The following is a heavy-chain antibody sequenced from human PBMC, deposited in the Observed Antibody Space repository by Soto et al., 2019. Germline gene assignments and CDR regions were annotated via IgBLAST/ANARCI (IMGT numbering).Heavy chain of an antibody. CDR3: ARGLLMITFGGVIVNPTPDAFDI. J-gene: IGHJ3*02. V-gene: IGHV1-18*01. CDR1: GYTFTSYG. Sequence: ASVKVSCKASGYTFTSYGISWVQQAPGQGLEWMGWISAYNGNTNYAQKLQGRVTMTTDTSTSTAYMELRSLRSDDTAVYYCARGLLMITFGGVIVNPTPDAFDIWGQGTMVTVSS. D-gene: IGHD3-16*02. CDR2: ISAYNGNT.